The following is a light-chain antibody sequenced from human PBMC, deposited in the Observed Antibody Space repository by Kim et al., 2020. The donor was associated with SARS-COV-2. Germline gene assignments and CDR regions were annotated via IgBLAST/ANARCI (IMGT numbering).Light chain of an antibody. CDR2: GAS. CDR3: QQYNNWPWT. J-gene: IGKJ1*01. Sequence: VAPADTATLSCRASQSVSSNLAWYLQKPGQTPRLLIYGASTRATGIPARFSGSGSGTEFTLTISSLQSEDFAVYYCQQYNNWPWTFGQGTKVDIK. CDR1: QSVSSN. V-gene: IGKV3-15*01.